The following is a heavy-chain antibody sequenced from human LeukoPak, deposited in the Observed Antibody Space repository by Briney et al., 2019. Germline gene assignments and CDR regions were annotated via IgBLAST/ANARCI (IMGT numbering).Heavy chain of an antibody. CDR1: GDSISSGSYY. CDR2: IYPSGST. CDR3: ARDRDYCSSDSCYNWFDP. Sequence: SETLSLTCTVSGDSISSGSYYWNWTRQPAGKGLEWIGRIYPSGSTNYNPSLKSRVTISVDTSKNQFSLQLSSVTAADTAVYYCARDRDYCSSDSCYNWFDPWGQGTLVTVSS. V-gene: IGHV4-61*02. J-gene: IGHJ5*02. D-gene: IGHD2-2*01.